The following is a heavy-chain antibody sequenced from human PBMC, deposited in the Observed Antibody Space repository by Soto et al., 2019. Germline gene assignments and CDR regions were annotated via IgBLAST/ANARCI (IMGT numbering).Heavy chain of an antibody. Sequence: QVQLVESGGGVVQPGRSLRLSCAASGFTFSTYTLHWVRQAPGKGLEWVALMSYDGREKYYADSVKGRFTISSDNSKNTLYLQMNSLSAEDTALYYCRIELEFWGQGTLVTVSS. V-gene: IGHV3-30-3*01. D-gene: IGHD2-15*01. CDR1: GFTFSTYT. CDR2: MSYDGREK. J-gene: IGHJ4*02. CDR3: RIELEF.